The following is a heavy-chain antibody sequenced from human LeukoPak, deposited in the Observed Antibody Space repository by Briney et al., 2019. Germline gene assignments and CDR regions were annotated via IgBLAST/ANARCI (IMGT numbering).Heavy chain of an antibody. CDR2: IKQDGSEK. J-gene: IGHJ4*02. D-gene: IGHD5-24*01. CDR3: ARDGSAGLQRENLAY. V-gene: IGHV3-7*01. CDR1: GFTFSSFW. Sequence: GGSLRLSCAASGFTFSSFWMSWVRQAPGKGLEWVANIKQDGSEKYYVYSVKGRFTISRDNAKNSLYLQMNSLRVEDTAVYYCARDGSAGLQRENLAYWGQGTLVTVSS.